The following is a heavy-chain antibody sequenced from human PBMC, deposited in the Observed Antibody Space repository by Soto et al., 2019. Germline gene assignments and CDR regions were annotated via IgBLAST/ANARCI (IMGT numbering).Heavy chain of an antibody. CDR1: GFTVSSNY. J-gene: IGHJ6*02. V-gene: IGHV3-53*01. CDR3: AREEGSGSYPNYYYYGMDV. D-gene: IGHD3-10*01. CDR2: IYSGGST. Sequence: PGGSLRLSCAASGFTVSSNYMSWVRQAPGKGLEWVSVIYSGGSTYYADSVKGRFTISRDNSKNTLYLQMNSLRAEDTAVYYCAREEGSGSYPNYYYYGMDVWGQGTTVTVSS.